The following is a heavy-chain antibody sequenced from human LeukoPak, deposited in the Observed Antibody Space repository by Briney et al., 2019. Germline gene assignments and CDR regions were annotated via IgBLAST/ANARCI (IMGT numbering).Heavy chain of an antibody. J-gene: IGHJ4*02. CDR3: ATDLNWANY. D-gene: IGHD7-27*01. CDR1: EFTFSDYW. CDR2: INPNGYET. Sequence: GGSLRLSCVVSEFTFSDYWMTWVRQAPGKGLECLANINPNGYETYYLDSVKGRFIISRDNAKNSLYLQMSNLSAEDTAVYYCATDLNWANYWGQGTPVTVSS. V-gene: IGHV3-7*01.